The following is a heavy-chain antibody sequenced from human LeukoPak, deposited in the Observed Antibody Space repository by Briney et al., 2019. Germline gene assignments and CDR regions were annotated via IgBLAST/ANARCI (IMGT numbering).Heavy chain of an antibody. CDR1: GGTFSSSA. CDR2: IIPIFGTA. CDR3: AVLLWFGELSGRVWAFDY. J-gene: IGHJ4*02. D-gene: IGHD3-10*01. V-gene: IGHV1-69*06. Sequence: GASVKVSCKASGGTFSSSAISWVRQAPGQGLEWMGGIIPIFGTANYAQKFQGRVTITADKSTSTAYMELSSLRSEDTAVYYCAVLLWFGELSGRVWAFDYWGQGTLVTVSS.